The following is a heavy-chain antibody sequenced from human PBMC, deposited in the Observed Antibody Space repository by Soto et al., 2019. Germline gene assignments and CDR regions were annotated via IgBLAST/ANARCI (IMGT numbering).Heavy chain of an antibody. CDR1: GYTFTRYG. CDR3: ARVVPYLTTVTTRNHYYYYGMDV. V-gene: IGHV1-18*04. J-gene: IGHJ6*02. D-gene: IGHD4-17*01. CDR2: ISAYNGNT. Sequence: ASVKVACKASGYTFTRYGISWVRQAPGQGLERTGWISAYNGNTNYAQKLQGRVTMTTDTSTRTAYMELRSLRSDDTAVYYCARVVPYLTTVTTRNHYYYYGMDVWGQETRVSVSS.